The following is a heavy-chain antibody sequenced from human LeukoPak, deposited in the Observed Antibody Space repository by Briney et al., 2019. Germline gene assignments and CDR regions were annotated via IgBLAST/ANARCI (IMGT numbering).Heavy chain of an antibody. Sequence: SETLSLTCTVSGGSISRSDYYWGWIRQPPGKGLKWVGSIYYSGSTYYNPSLKSRVTISVDTSKNQFSLKLSSVTAADTAVYYCARQPTTYYDFWSGYYTGIGYYYGMDVWGQGTTVTVSS. CDR1: GGSISRSDYY. V-gene: IGHV4-39*01. CDR3: ARQPTTYYDFWSGYYTGIGYYYGMDV. J-gene: IGHJ6*02. CDR2: IYYSGST. D-gene: IGHD3-3*01.